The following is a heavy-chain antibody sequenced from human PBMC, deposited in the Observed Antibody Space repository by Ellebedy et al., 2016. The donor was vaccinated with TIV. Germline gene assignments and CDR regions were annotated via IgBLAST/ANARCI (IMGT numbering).Heavy chain of an antibody. CDR1: GFTFSTYE. CDR3: ARQTSGWDFDY. CDR2: ISSGDNTI. D-gene: IGHD6-19*01. J-gene: IGHJ4*02. Sequence: GESLKISCAVSGFTFSTYEMNWVRQAPGKGLEWVSYISSGDNTIYYADSVKGRFTISRDNAKNLLYLQMNSLRAEDTAVYYCARQTSGWDFDYWGQGTLVTVS. V-gene: IGHV3-48*03.